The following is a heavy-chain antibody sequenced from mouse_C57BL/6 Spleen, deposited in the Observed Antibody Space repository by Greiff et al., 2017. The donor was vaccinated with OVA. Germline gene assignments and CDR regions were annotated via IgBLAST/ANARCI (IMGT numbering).Heavy chain of an antibody. CDR3: ARCGVSSSPYYAMDY. CDR2: IHPNSGST. CDR1: GYTFTSYW. V-gene: IGHV1-64*01. Sequence: QVQLQQPGAELVKPGASVKLSCKASGYTFTSYWMHWVKQRPGQGLEWIGMIHPNSGSTNYNEKFKSKATLTVDKSSSTAYMQLSSLTSEDSAVYYGARCGVSSSPYYAMDYWGQGTSGTVSS. J-gene: IGHJ4*01. D-gene: IGHD1-1*01.